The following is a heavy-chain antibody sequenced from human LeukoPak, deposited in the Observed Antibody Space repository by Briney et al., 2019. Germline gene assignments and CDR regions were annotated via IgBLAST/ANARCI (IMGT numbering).Heavy chain of an antibody. CDR1: GFTFSSYA. CDR2: ISGSGGST. J-gene: IGHJ3*02. CDR3: AKDRHSSGWSRGTFDI. V-gene: IGHV3-23*01. D-gene: IGHD6-19*01. Sequence: GGSLRLSCAASGFTFSSYAMSWVRQAPGKGLEWVSAISGSGGSTYYADSVKGRFTISRDNSKNTLYLQMNSLRAEDTAVYYCAKDRHSSGWSRGTFDIWGQGTMVTVSS.